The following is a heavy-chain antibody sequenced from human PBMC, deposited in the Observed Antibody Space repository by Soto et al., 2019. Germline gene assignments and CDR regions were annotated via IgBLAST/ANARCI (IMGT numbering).Heavy chain of an antibody. CDR2: IHSSGGT. V-gene: IGHV4-39*02. Sequence: QLQESGPGLVKASETLSLTCTVSLGSVNTADYFWAWIRQPPGKGLEFIGSIHSSGGTFYSPSLKSRVSISIDKSKNHFSLRLTSVTAGDTAVYFCASVVVGATRQSGSDHWGQGTLVTVS. CDR3: ASVVVGATRQSGSDH. J-gene: IGHJ4*02. D-gene: IGHD2-15*01. CDR1: LGSVNTADYF.